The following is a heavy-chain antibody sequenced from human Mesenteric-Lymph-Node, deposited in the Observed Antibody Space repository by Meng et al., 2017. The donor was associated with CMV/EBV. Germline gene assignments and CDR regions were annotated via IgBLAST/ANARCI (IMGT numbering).Heavy chain of an antibody. J-gene: IGHJ6*02. Sequence: SVKVSCKVSGGMFTTYSISWVRQTPGQGLEWMGGIIPILDIANYAQKFQGRVTITADKSTKTVYMELRSLRSEDTAVYYCAKSNLYCSDYNCPTYHYYYYGMGVWGQGTTVTVSS. V-gene: IGHV1-69*10. CDR1: GGMFTTYS. CDR2: IIPILDIA. CDR3: AKSNLYCSDYNCPTYHYYYYGMGV. D-gene: IGHD2-15*01.